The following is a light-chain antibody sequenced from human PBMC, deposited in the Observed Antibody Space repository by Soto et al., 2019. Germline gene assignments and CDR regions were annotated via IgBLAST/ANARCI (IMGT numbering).Light chain of an antibody. CDR3: CSYAGSYTLV. CDR1: SSDVGGYNY. Sequence: QSALTQPRSVSGSPGQSVTISCTGTSSDVGGYNYVSWYQQHPGKAPKLMIYDVSKRPSGVPDRFSGSKSGNTASLTISGFHAEDEADYYCCSYAGSYTLVFGGGTQLTVL. V-gene: IGLV2-11*01. CDR2: DVS. J-gene: IGLJ2*01.